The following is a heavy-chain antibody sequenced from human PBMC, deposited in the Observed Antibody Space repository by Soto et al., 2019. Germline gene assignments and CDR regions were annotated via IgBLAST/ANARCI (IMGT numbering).Heavy chain of an antibody. CDR2: ISAYNGNT. V-gene: IGHV1-18*01. D-gene: IGHD2-15*01. CDR1: GYTFTSYG. Sequence: ASVKVSCKASGYTFTSYGISWVRQAPGQGLEWMGWISAYNGNTNYAQKLQGRVTMTTDTSTSTAYMELRSLRSDDTAVYYCARARKYCSGGGCSRDFDYWGQGTLVTVSS. J-gene: IGHJ4*02. CDR3: ARARKYCSGGGCSRDFDY.